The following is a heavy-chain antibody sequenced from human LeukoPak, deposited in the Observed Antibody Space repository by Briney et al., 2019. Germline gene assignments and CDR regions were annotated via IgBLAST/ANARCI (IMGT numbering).Heavy chain of an antibody. Sequence: GGSLRLSCAASGFTFSSYGMHWVRQAPGKGLEWVAVISYDGSNKYYADSVKGRFTISRDNSKNTLYLQMNSLRSEDTAVYYCARVRPDIVVVPAGWFDPWGQGTLVTVSS. J-gene: IGHJ5*02. D-gene: IGHD2-2*01. CDR3: ARVRPDIVVVPAGWFDP. CDR1: GFTFSSYG. CDR2: ISYDGSNK. V-gene: IGHV3-30*03.